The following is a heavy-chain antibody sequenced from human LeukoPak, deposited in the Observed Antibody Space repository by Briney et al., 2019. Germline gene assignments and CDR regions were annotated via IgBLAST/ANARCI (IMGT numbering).Heavy chain of an antibody. J-gene: IGHJ4*02. CDR3: ARVNYGDYSTYYFDY. CDR1: GFTLSSNY. V-gene: IGHV3-53*01. Sequence: GGSLRLSCAASGFTLSSNYMSWVRQAPGKGLEWVSVIYSGGSTYYADSVKGRFTISRDNSKNTLYLQMNSLRAKDTAVYYSARVNYGDYSTYYFDYWGQGTLVTVSS. D-gene: IGHD4-17*01. CDR2: IYSGGST.